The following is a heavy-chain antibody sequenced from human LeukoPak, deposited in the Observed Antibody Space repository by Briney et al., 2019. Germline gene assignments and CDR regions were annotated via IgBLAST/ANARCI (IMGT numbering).Heavy chain of an antibody. D-gene: IGHD3-3*01. CDR2: INPSGGST. V-gene: IGHV1-46*01. J-gene: IGHJ6*03. Sequence: EASVKVSCKASGYTFTGYYMHWVRQAPGQGLEWMGIINPSGGSTSYAQKFQGRVTMTRDMSTSTVYMELSSLRSEDTAVYYCARDYWSGYPPVYYYYMDVWGKGTTVTVSS. CDR3: ARDYWSGYPPVYYYYMDV. CDR1: GYTFTGYY.